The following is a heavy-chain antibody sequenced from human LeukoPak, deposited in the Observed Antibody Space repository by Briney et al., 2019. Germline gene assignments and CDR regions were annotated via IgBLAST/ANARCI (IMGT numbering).Heavy chain of an antibody. CDR3: AKDIYGDYGGLDY. CDR1: GFTFSNYA. CDR2: IINSGGST. Sequence: GGSLRLSCAASGFTFSNYAMNGVRQAPGKGLEGVSTIINSGGSTYYADSVKGRFTISRDSSKNTLYLQMNSLTDEDTAVYYCAKDIYGDYGGLDYWGQGTLVTVSS. V-gene: IGHV3-23*01. J-gene: IGHJ4*02. D-gene: IGHD4-17*01.